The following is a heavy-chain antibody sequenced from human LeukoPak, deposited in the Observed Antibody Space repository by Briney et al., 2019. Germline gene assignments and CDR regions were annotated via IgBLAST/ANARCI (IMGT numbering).Heavy chain of an antibody. CDR3: AELGITMIGGV. CDR2: ISSSGSTI. Sequence: PGGSLRLSCAASGFTFSNSGIHWVRQAPGKVLEWVSYISSSGSTIYYADSVKGRFTISRDNAKNSLYLQMNSLRAEDTAVYYCAELGITMIGGVWGKGTTVAISS. J-gene: IGHJ6*04. V-gene: IGHV3-48*03. CDR1: GFTFSNSG. D-gene: IGHD3-10*02.